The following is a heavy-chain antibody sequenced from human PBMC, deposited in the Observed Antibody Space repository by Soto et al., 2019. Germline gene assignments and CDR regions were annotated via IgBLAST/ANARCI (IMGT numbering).Heavy chain of an antibody. CDR3: ARGNIAAALVY. D-gene: IGHD6-13*01. CDR1: GGSISGHY. Sequence: SETLCLTCAVYGGSISGHYWNWIRQPPGKGLEWIGEINHSGRTNYNPSLKSRVTISVDTSKNQFSLNLGSVTAADTAVYYCARGNIAAALVYWGQGTLVTVSS. V-gene: IGHV4-34*01. J-gene: IGHJ4*02. CDR2: INHSGRT.